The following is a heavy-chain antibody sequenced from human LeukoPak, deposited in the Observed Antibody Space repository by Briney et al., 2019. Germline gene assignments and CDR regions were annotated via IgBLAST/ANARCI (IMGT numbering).Heavy chain of an antibody. Sequence: PSETLSLTCTVSGGSISSGSYYWSWIRQPAGKGLEWIGRIYISGITNYNPSLKSRVTISVDTSKNQFSLKLSSVTAADTAVYYCAREYSSGWYGFDYWGQGTLVTVSS. CDR1: GGSISSGSYY. CDR3: AREYSSGWYGFDY. J-gene: IGHJ4*02. CDR2: IYISGIT. D-gene: IGHD6-19*01. V-gene: IGHV4-61*02.